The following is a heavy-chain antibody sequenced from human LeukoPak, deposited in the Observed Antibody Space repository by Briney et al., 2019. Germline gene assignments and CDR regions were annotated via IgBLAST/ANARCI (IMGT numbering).Heavy chain of an antibody. Sequence: SETLSLTCAVYGGSFSGYYWSWIRQPPGNGLEWIGEINHSGSTNYNPSLKSRVTISVDTSKNQFSLKLSSVTAADTAVYYCARGIGITMIVVVPRIPYYFDYWGQGTLVTVSS. V-gene: IGHV4-34*01. CDR3: ARGIGITMIVVVPRIPYYFDY. D-gene: IGHD3-22*01. CDR2: INHSGST. CDR1: GGSFSGYY. J-gene: IGHJ4*02.